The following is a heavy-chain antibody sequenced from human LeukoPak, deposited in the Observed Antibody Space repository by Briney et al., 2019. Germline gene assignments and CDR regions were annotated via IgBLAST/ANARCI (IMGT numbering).Heavy chain of an antibody. CDR3: ARQTRDGSGSRGYSFDF. CDR1: GCIFTNNW. Sequence: GESLKISCKASGCIFTNNWIGWVRQKPGKGLEWMGFIYPGDSHTRYDPTFEGQVTISADKSTSTAYLHWSSLKASDTAMYYCARQTRDGSGSRGYSFDFWGQGALVTVSS. D-gene: IGHD3-10*01. CDR2: IYPGDSHT. V-gene: IGHV5-51*01. J-gene: IGHJ4*02.